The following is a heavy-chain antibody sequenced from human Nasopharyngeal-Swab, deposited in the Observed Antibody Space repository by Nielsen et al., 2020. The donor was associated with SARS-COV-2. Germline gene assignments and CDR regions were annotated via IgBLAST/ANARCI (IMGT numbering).Heavy chain of an antibody. Sequence: GGSLRLSCAASGFSFSTFWMHWVRQVPGEGLVWVSRINTDGRRTNYAESVKGRFTISRDNVKNMLYLQMINLRPEDTAVYYCARDLGGFGGYWGQGTLATVSS. CDR2: INTDGRRT. CDR1: GFSFSTFW. D-gene: IGHD4-23*01. V-gene: IGHV3-74*01. CDR3: ARDLGGFGGY. J-gene: IGHJ4*02.